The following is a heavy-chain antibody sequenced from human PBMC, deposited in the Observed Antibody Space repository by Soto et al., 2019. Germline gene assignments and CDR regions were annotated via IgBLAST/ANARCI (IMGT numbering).Heavy chain of an antibody. D-gene: IGHD3-9*01. V-gene: IGHV1-69*06. CDR1: GGTFSSYA. CDR2: IIPIFGTA. Sequence: SVKVSCKASGGTFSSYAISWVRQAPGQGLEWMGGIIPIFGTANYAQKFQGRVTITADKSTSTAYMELSSLRSEDTAVYYCARALRYFDWLPWFDAWGQGTLVTVSS. J-gene: IGHJ5*02. CDR3: ARALRYFDWLPWFDA.